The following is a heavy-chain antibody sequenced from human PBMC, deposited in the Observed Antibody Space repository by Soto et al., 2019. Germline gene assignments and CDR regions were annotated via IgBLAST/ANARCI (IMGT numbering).Heavy chain of an antibody. V-gene: IGHV1-69*13. Sequence: ASVKVSCKASGGTFSSYAISWVRQAPGQGLEWMGGIIPIFGTANYAQKFQGRVTITADESTSTAYMELSSLRSEDTAVYYCARDLSEGAVVAATPDSAFRYYYGMDVWGQGTTVTVSS. CDR1: GGTFSSYA. CDR3: ARDLSEGAVVAATPDSAFRYYYGMDV. J-gene: IGHJ6*02. CDR2: IIPIFGTA. D-gene: IGHD2-15*01.